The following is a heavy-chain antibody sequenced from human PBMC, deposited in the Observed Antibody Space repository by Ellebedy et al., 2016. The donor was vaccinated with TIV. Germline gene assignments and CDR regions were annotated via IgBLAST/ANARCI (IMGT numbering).Heavy chain of an antibody. CDR2: IYYSGNT. CDR1: GGSISSYN. Sequence: MPSETLSLTCTVSGGSISSYNWNWIRQPPGKGLEWIGYIYYSGNTNYNPSLKSRVTISVDTSKNQFSLKLSSVTAADTAVYYCVGAQGRYFGWVRHDPFDIWGQGTTVTVSS. D-gene: IGHD3-9*01. CDR3: VGAQGRYFGWVRHDPFDI. J-gene: IGHJ3*02. V-gene: IGHV4-59*01.